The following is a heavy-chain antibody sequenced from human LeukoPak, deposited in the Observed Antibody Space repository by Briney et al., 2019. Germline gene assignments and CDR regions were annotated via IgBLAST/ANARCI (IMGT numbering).Heavy chain of an antibody. Sequence: TGGSLRLSCAASGFTFSSYAMHWVRQAPGKGLEWVAVISYDGSNKYYADSVKGRFTISRDNSKNTQYLQMNSLRAEDTAVYYCASGYSGYDYYFDSWGQGTLVTVSS. D-gene: IGHD5-12*01. CDR1: GFTFSSYA. CDR2: ISYDGSNK. J-gene: IGHJ4*02. CDR3: ASGYSGYDYYFDS. V-gene: IGHV3-30*01.